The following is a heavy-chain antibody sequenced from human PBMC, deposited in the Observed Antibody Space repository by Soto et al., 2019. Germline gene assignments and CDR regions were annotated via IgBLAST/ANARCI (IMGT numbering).Heavy chain of an antibody. CDR1: GGSISSYY. CDR2: IYYSGST. CDR3: ARDHRDFDY. J-gene: IGHJ4*02. Sequence: PSETLSLTCTVSGGSISSYYWSWIRQPPGKGLEWIGYIYYSGSTNYNPSLKSRVTISVDTSKNQFSLKLSSVTAADTAVYYCARDHRDFDYWGQGTLVTGSS. V-gene: IGHV4-59*01.